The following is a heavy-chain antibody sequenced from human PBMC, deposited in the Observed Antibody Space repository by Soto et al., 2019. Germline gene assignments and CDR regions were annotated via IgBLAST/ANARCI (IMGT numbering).Heavy chain of an antibody. V-gene: IGHV3-9*01. CDR3: ARDIRPGYSSLSSPSSYSYMDV. D-gene: IGHD6-6*01. CDR2: INWNSGII. Sequence: EVQLVESGGGLVQPGRSLRLSCAASGFTFDDYAMHWVRQPPGKGLEWVSGINWNSGIITYEDSVKGRFTISRDNAKNSLYLQMSSMRAEETALYYCARDIRPGYSSLSSPSSYSYMDVWGKGTTVTVSS. J-gene: IGHJ6*03. CDR1: GFTFDDYA.